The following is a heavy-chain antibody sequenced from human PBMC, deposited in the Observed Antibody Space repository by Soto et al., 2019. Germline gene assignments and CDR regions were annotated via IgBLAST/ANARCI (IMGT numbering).Heavy chain of an antibody. Sequence: GESLKISCKGPGYRFSNYWIGWVRQMPGKGLEWMGIIYPGDSDTRYSPSFQGQITISADKSISTAYLQWSSLKASDTAMYYCARTSAAGKYYYGMDVWGQGTTVTVSS. V-gene: IGHV5-51*01. CDR3: ARTSAAGKYYYGMDV. J-gene: IGHJ6*02. D-gene: IGHD6-13*01. CDR2: IYPGDSDT. CDR1: GYRFSNYW.